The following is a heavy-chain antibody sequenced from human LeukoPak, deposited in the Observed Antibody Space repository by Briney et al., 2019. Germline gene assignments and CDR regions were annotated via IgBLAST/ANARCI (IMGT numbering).Heavy chain of an antibody. Sequence: GESLKISCQGSGYNFANYWIGWVRQMAGKGLEWMGIIYPDDSDTRYSPSFQGQVTFSADKSISTAYLQWGSLKASDTAMYYCVRRTPANDYWGQGTLVTVSS. V-gene: IGHV5-51*01. CDR3: VRRTPANDY. CDR1: GYNFANYW. CDR2: IYPDDSDT. J-gene: IGHJ4*02.